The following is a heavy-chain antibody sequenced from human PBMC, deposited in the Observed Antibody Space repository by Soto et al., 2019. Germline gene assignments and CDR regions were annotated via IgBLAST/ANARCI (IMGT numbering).Heavy chain of an antibody. Sequence: SETLSLTCAVSGGSISSSNYWSWIRQPPGKGLEWIGYIYYSGITNYNPSLKSRVTISVDTSKNQFSLKLSSVTAADTAVYYCARYKSNYYYGMDVWGQGTTVTVSS. CDR3: ARYKSNYYYGMDV. D-gene: IGHD1-20*01. CDR1: GGSISSSNY. V-gene: IGHV4-61*01. CDR2: IYYSGIT. J-gene: IGHJ6*02.